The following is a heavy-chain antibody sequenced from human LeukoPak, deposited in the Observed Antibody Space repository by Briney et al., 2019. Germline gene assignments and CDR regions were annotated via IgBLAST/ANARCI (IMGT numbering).Heavy chain of an antibody. D-gene: IGHD4-17*01. Sequence: GRSLRLSCAASGFTFSSYAMHWVRQAPGKGLEWVAVISYDGSNKYYADSVKGRFTISRDNSKNTLYLQMNSLRAEDTAVYYCARGILPFLYGDPDYWGQGTLVTVSS. J-gene: IGHJ4*02. V-gene: IGHV3-30-3*01. CDR2: ISYDGSNK. CDR3: ARGILPFLYGDPDY. CDR1: GFTFSSYA.